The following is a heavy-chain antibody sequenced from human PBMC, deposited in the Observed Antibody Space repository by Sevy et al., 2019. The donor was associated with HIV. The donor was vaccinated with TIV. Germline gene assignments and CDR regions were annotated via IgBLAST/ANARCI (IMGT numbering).Heavy chain of an antibody. Sequence: GGSLRLSCAASGFTFSSYWMSWVRQAPGKGLEWVANIKQDGSEKFYVDSVKGRFTISRDNAKNSLYLQMHSLRAEDTAVYYCTRAGSRWFDAFDIWGQGTMVTVSS. D-gene: IGHD6-13*01. V-gene: IGHV3-7*01. CDR2: IKQDGSEK. CDR1: GFTFSSYW. J-gene: IGHJ3*02. CDR3: TRAGSRWFDAFDI.